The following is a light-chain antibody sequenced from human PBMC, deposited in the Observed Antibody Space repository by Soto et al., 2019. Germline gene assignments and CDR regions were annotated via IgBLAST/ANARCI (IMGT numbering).Light chain of an antibody. CDR3: QPYNNWPLT. J-gene: IGKJ4*01. Sequence: EIVLTQSPGTLSLSPGERATLSCRASQSVSSSYLAWYQQKPGQAPRLLIFGASSRATGIPDRFGGSRSGPEFTLTINSLQSEDFAIYYCQPYNNWPLTFGGGTKVDIK. CDR2: GAS. V-gene: IGKV3-20*01. CDR1: QSVSSSY.